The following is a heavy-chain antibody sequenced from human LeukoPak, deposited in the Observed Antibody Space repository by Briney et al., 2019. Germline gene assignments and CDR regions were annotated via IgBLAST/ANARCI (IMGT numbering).Heavy chain of an antibody. Sequence: PSETLSLTCTVSGGSISSYYWSWIRQPAGKGLEWIGRIYTSGSTNYNPSLKSRVTMSVDTSKNQFSLKLSSVTAADTAVYYCAAVPETYYSVYYFNYWGQGTQVTVSS. D-gene: IGHD3-10*01. J-gene: IGHJ4*02. CDR1: GGSISSYY. V-gene: IGHV4-4*07. CDR3: AAVPETYYSVYYFNY. CDR2: IYTSGST.